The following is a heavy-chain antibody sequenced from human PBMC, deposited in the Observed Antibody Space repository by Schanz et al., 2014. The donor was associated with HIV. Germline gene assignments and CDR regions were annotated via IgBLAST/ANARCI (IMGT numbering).Heavy chain of an antibody. D-gene: IGHD1-26*01. CDR3: AKAKGSYSATTFYFDF. Sequence: EVHLVESGGGLVKPGGSLRLSCAASGFTFTNHALSWVRQAPGRGLEWVSTVIGSGVRTIYADSVKGRFTISRDNSKNTLSLHMNSLRVEDTAVYYCAKAKGSYSATTFYFDFWGQGTLVTVSS. V-gene: IGHV3-23*04. CDR2: VIGSGVRT. J-gene: IGHJ4*02. CDR1: GFTFTNHA.